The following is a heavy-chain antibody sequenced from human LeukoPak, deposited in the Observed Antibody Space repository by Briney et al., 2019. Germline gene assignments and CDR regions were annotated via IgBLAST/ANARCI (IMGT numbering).Heavy chain of an antibody. J-gene: IGHJ3*02. CDR1: VGTFSSYA. CDR2: IIPIFGTA. CDR3: ARRTRYFDWLSLHDAFDI. Sequence: ASVKVSCKASVGTFSSYAISWVRQAPGQGLEWMGGIIPIFGTANYAQKFQGRVTITADESTSTAYMELRSLRSEDTAVYYCARRTRYFDWLSLHDAFDIWGQGTMVTVSS. D-gene: IGHD3-9*01. V-gene: IGHV1-69*13.